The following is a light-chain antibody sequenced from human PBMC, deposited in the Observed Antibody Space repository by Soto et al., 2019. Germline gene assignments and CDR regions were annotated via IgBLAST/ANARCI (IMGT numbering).Light chain of an antibody. J-gene: IGLJ2*01. CDR2: EVS. V-gene: IGLV2-14*01. CDR3: SSYTSSSTLGVV. CDR1: SSDIGGYNY. Sequence: QSALTQPASVSGSPGQSITISGTGTSSDIGGYNYVSWYQQHPGKAPKLLIYEVSNRPSEVSNRFSGSKSGNTASLTISGLQAEDEADYYCSSYTSSSTLGVVFGGGTKVTVL.